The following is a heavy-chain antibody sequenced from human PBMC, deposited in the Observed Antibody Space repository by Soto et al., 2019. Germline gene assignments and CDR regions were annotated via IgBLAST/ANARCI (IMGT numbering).Heavy chain of an antibody. CDR3: ARVVKAGDYGDYGRYYFDY. D-gene: IGHD4-17*01. J-gene: IGHJ4*01. CDR1: GYTFTTYG. CDR2: IRAYSGNT. Sequence: QVQLVQSGAEVKKPGASVKVSCKASGYTFTTYGITWVRQAPGQGLEWMGWIRAYSGNTNYAQKLQGRLTVTTDTSTNTAYMDLRSLRSHDTAVYYCARVVKAGDYGDYGRYYFDYWGHGTLVTVSS. V-gene: IGHV1-18*04.